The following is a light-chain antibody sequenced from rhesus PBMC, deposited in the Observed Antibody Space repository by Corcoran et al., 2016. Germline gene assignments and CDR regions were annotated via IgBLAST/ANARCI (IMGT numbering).Light chain of an antibody. CDR2: AAS. CDR3: LQGYSTPYS. V-gene: IGKV1-36*02. Sequence: DIQMTQSPSSLSASVGDRVTITCRASQGISDYLSWYQQKPGKVPKRLIYAASSLESGVPLRFSGSGSGTEFTLTISSLQPEDFAAYYCLQGYSTPYSFGQGTKVEIK. J-gene: IGKJ2*01. CDR1: QGISDY.